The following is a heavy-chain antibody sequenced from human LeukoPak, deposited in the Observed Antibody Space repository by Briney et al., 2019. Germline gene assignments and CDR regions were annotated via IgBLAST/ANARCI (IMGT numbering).Heavy chain of an antibody. J-gene: IGHJ4*02. CDR2: ISGGGGST. CDR3: AKAYGSGIYYNYFDY. D-gene: IGHD3-10*01. Sequence: PGGSLRLSCSASGFTFSSFAMTWVRQAPGKGLEWVSSISGGGGSTYYADSVKGRFTISRDSSKNTLFLQMNSLRAEDTAVYYCAKAYGSGIYYNYFDYWGQGTLVTVSS. V-gene: IGHV3-23*01. CDR1: GFTFSSFA.